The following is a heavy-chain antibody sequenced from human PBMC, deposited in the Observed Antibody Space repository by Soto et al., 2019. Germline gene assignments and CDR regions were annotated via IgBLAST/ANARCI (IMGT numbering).Heavy chain of an antibody. V-gene: IGHV3-15*07. CDR3: TTERLDIVLVPADMGYGMDV. CDR2: IKSKTDGGTT. J-gene: IGHJ6*02. CDR1: GFTFSNAW. Sequence: EVQLVASGGGLVQPGGYLRLSCAASGFTFSNAWMNWVRQAPGKGLEWVGRIKSKTDGGTTDYAAPVKGRFTISREDSKNTLYLQMNSLKTEETGVYYCTTERLDIVLVPADMGYGMDVWGQGTTVTVSS. D-gene: IGHD2-2*03.